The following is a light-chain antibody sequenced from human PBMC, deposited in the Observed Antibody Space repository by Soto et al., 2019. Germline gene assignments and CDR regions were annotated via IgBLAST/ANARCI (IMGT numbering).Light chain of an antibody. CDR3: QQRSNWPPIT. V-gene: IGKV3D-20*02. CDR2: GAS. Sequence: DIVLTQSPATLSLSPGDRATLSCRAIQTVGSSYLAWYQQKPGQAPRLFIYGASSRATGVPDRFSGSGSGTDFTLTISRLEPEDFAVYYCQQRSNWPPITFGQGTRLEI. CDR1: QTVGSSY. J-gene: IGKJ5*01.